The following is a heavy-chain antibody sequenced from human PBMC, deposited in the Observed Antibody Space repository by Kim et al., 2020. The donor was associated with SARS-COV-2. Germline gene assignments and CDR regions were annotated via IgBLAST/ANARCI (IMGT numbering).Heavy chain of an antibody. Sequence: YARKCRGRVTITRGTSTSTVCMELSSMRSEDTAVYYCARGAYSSSDYFDDWGQGTLVTVSS. V-gene: IGHV1-46*01. D-gene: IGHD6-6*01. CDR3: ARGAYSSSDYFDD. J-gene: IGHJ4*02.